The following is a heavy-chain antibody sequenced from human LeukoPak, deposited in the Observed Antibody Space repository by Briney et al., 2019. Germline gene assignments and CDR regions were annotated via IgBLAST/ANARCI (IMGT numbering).Heavy chain of an antibody. J-gene: IGHJ3*02. CDR3: ATRNFGDYGAFDI. CDR2: LDPEDGEA. CDR1: GYTLSDLA. Sequence: GASVKVSCKVSGYTLSDLAMHWVRQAPGKGLEWMGGLDPEDGEAIYAQPLQGRVTMTEDTSTDTAYMELSSLRSEDTAVYYCATRNFGDYGAFDIWGPGTMVPVSS. V-gene: IGHV1-24*01. D-gene: IGHD4-17*01.